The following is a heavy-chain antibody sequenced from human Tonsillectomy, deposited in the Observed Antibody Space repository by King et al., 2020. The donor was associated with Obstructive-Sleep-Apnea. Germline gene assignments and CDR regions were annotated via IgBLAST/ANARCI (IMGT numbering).Heavy chain of an antibody. Sequence: QVQLVQSGAEVQKPGASVKVSCKASGYTFTSYDINWVRQATGQGLEWMGWMNPNSGNTGDAQKFQGRVTMTRNNSISTAYMELSSLSSEDTAVYYCAIFRWNDYYSSSGEMHDCWGQGTLVTVSS. CDR1: GYTFTSYD. V-gene: IGHV1-8*01. CDR3: AIFRWNDYYSSSGEMHDC. J-gene: IGHJ4*02. CDR2: MNPNSGNT. D-gene: IGHD1-1*01.